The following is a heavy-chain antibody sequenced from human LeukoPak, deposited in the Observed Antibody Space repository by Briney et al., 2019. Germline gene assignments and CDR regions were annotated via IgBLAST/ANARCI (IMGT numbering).Heavy chain of an antibody. D-gene: IGHD6-13*01. CDR3: ARVRSSWFYYMDV. Sequence: PGGSLRLSCAASGFTFSSYWMSWVRQAPGKGLEWVANIKQDGSEKYYVDSVKGRFTISRDNAKNSLYLQMNSLRAEDTAVYYCARVRSSWFYYMDVWGKGTTVTVSS. J-gene: IGHJ6*03. CDR2: IKQDGSEK. V-gene: IGHV3-7*01. CDR1: GFTFSSYW.